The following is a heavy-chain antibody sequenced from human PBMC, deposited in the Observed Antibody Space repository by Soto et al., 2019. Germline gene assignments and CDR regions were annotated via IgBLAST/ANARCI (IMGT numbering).Heavy chain of an antibody. CDR3: ARDAGALAVHH. CDR1: GGSINSYGSGGHY. V-gene: IGHV4-31*03. Sequence: QVQLQESGPGLVKPSQTLSLTCSVSGGSINSYGSGGHYWSWIRQYPGKGLEWIGYIYYSGGTYYNPSLRSRVTISADTSKNQFSLRLSSVTAADTAVYYCARDAGALAVHHWGQGTLVTVSS. D-gene: IGHD6-19*01. CDR2: IYYSGGT. J-gene: IGHJ5*02.